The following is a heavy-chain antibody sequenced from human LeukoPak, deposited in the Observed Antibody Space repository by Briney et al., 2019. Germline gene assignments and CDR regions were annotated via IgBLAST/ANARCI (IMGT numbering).Heavy chain of an antibody. CDR1: GFTFSDYS. CDR2: ISGSGSYI. V-gene: IGHV3-21*01. Sequence: GGSLRLSCAASGFTFSDYSMNWVRQTPRKGLEWVSCISGSGSYIYYADSVKGRFTISRDNSKNTLYLQMNSLRAEDTAVYYCAKDRMVRGVNYNDYWGQGTLVTVSS. CDR3: AKDRMVRGVNYNDY. D-gene: IGHD3-10*01. J-gene: IGHJ4*02.